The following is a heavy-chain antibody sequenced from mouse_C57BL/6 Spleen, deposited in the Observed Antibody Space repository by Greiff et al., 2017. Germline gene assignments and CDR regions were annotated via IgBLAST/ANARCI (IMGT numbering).Heavy chain of an antibody. CDR1: GYSITSDS. J-gene: IGHJ4*01. CDR3: ARYYDYYYAMDY. V-gene: IGHV3-8*01. D-gene: IGHD2-4*01. Sequence: EVQLQESGPGLAKPSQTLSLTCSVTGYSITSDSWNWIRKFPGNKLEYMGYISYSGSTYYNPSLKSRISITRDTSKNQYYLQLNSVTTEDTATYYCARYYDYYYAMDYWGQGTSVTVSS. CDR2: ISYSGST.